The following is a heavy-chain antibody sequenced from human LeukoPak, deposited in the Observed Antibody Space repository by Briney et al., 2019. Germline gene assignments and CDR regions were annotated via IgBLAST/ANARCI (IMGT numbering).Heavy chain of an antibody. V-gene: IGHV4-34*01. Sequence: SETLSLTCAVYGGSFSGYYWSWIRQPPGKGLEWIGEINHSGSTNYNPSLKSRVTISVDTSKNQFPLKLSSVTAADTAVYYWARALGRITIFGVVSPWGGRYFDYWGQGTLVTVSS. D-gene: IGHD3-3*01. J-gene: IGHJ4*02. CDR1: GGSFSGYY. CDR2: INHSGST. CDR3: ARALGRITIFGVVSPWGGRYFDY.